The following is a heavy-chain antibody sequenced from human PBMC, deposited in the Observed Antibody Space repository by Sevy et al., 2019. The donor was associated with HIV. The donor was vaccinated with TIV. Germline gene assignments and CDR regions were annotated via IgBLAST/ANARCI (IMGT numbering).Heavy chain of an antibody. J-gene: IGHJ6*02. Sequence: ASVKVSCKASGYTFTSYYMHWVRQAPGQGLEWMGIINPSGGSTSYAQKFQGRVTMTRDTSTSTVYMVLSSLRSEDTAVYYCAREASYAYAPGYYYGMDVWGQGTTVTVSS. D-gene: IGHD2-2*01. CDR1: GYTFTSYY. V-gene: IGHV1-46*01. CDR3: AREASYAYAPGYYYGMDV. CDR2: INPSGGST.